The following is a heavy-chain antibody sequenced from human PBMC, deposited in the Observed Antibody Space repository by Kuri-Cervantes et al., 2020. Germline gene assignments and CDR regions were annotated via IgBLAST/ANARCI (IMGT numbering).Heavy chain of an antibody. CDR2: ISSSSSYI. D-gene: IGHD6-13*01. J-gene: IGHJ4*02. Sequence: GGSLRLSCSASGFTFSSYSMNWVRQAPGKGLEWVSSISSSSSYIYYADSVKGRFTISRDNAKNSLYLQMNSLRAEDAAVYYCARRPGSRSIAAAGTYYFDYWGQGTLVTVLL. V-gene: IGHV3-21*01. CDR3: ARRPGSRSIAAAGTYYFDY. CDR1: GFTFSSYS.